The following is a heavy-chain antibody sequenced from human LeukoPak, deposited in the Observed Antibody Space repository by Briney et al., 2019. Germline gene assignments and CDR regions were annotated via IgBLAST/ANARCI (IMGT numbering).Heavy chain of an antibody. D-gene: IGHD2-2*01. V-gene: IGHV3-30*02. CDR3: AKDESYCSSTSCYGNHFDY. CDR2: IQYDGSNK. CDR1: GFTFSSYG. Sequence: GASLRLSCAASGFTFSSYGMHWVRQAPGKGLEWVAFIQYDGSNKYYADSVKGRFTISRDNSKNTLYLQMNSLRAEDTAVYYCAKDESYCSSTSCYGNHFDYWGQGTLVTVSS. J-gene: IGHJ4*02.